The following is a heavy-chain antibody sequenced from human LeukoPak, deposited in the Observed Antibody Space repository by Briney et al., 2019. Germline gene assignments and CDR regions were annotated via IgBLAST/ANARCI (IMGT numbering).Heavy chain of an antibody. D-gene: IGHD6-13*01. J-gene: IGHJ6*02. Sequence: ASVKVSCKASGYTFTGYYMHWVRQAPGQGLEWMGRINPNSGGTNYAQKFQGRVTMTRDTSISTAYMELSRLRSDDTAVYYCATGSVDSSWFMEYYYYYYGMDVWGQGTTVTASS. CDR3: ATGSVDSSWFMEYYYYYYGMDV. CDR2: INPNSGGT. V-gene: IGHV1-2*06. CDR1: GYTFTGYY.